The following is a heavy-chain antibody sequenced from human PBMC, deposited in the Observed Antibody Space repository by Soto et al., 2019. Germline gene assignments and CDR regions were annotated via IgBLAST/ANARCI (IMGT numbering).Heavy chain of an antibody. D-gene: IGHD3-10*01. V-gene: IGHV3-21*01. CDR2: ISSSSSYI. CDR3: ARYGELWFGELITNFDY. J-gene: IGHJ4*02. CDR1: GFTFSSYS. Sequence: LRLSCAASGFTFSSYSMNWVRQAPGKGLEWVSSISSSSSYIYYADSVKGRFTISRDNAKNSLYLQMNSLRAEDTAVYYCARYGELWFGELITNFDYWGQGTLVTVSS.